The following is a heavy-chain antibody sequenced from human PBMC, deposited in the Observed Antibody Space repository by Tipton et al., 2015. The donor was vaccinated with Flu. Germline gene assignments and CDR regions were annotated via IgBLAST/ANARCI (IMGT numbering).Heavy chain of an antibody. J-gene: IGHJ5*02. CDR2: INTDGSSA. CDR3: AREDGYYESSGYYYYNWLDP. D-gene: IGHD3-22*01. V-gene: IGHV3-74*01. Sequence: QLVQSGGGLIQPGGSLRLSCAASGFTFDDYGMHWVRQAPGKGLVWVSRINTDGSSADYADSVKGRFTISTDNAKSTLYLQMNSLRAEDTAVYYCAREDGYYESSGYYYYNWLDPWGQGTLVTVSS. CDR1: GFTFDDYG.